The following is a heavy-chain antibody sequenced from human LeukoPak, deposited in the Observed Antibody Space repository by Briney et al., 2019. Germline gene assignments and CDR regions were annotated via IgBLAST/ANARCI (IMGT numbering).Heavy chain of an antibody. Sequence: PGGSLRLSCAASGFTFSSYAMSWVRQAPGKGLEWVSAISGSGGSTYYADSVKGRFTISRDNSKNTLYLQMNSLRAEDTAVYYCAKDLALWFGELLGPYWFDYWGQGTLVTVSS. CDR3: AKDLALWFGELLGPYWFDY. V-gene: IGHV3-23*01. D-gene: IGHD3-10*01. J-gene: IGHJ4*02. CDR2: ISGSGGST. CDR1: GFTFSSYA.